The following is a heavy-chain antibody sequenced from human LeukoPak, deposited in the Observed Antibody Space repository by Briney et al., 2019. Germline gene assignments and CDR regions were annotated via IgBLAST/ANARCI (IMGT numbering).Heavy chain of an antibody. D-gene: IGHD3/OR15-3a*01. CDR2: IYYSGST. J-gene: IGHJ3*02. V-gene: IGHV4-39*01. Sequence: SETLSLTCTVSGGSISSSSYYWGWFAQPPGKGREGIGRIYYSGSTFYNPSLKSRVTISVHTSKSQFSLELSSVTAADTAVYYCARMDRDDAFDIWGQGTMVTVSS. CDR3: ARMDRDDAFDI. CDR1: GGSISSSSYY.